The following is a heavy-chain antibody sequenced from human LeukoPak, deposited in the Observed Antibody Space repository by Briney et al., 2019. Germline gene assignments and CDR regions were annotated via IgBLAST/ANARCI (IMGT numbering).Heavy chain of an antibody. CDR2: ISGSGGST. CDR1: GFTFRSYG. Sequence: GGSLRLSCATSGFTFRSYGMSWVRQAPGQGLEWISTISGSGGSTYYADSVKGRFTISRDNSKNTLYLQMNSLRADDTALYYCATTYGSGSNYYWGQGILVTVSS. D-gene: IGHD3-10*01. CDR3: ATTYGSGSNYY. V-gene: IGHV3-23*01. J-gene: IGHJ4*02.